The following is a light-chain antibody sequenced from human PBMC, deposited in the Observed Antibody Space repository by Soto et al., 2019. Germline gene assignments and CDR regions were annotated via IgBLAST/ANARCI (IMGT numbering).Light chain of an antibody. CDR3: CSYAGRYSWV. J-gene: IGLJ3*02. V-gene: IGLV2-11*01. CDR1: SSDVGGYNY. Sequence: QSALTQPRSVSGSPGQSVTISCTGTSSDVGGYNYVSWYQQHPGKVPKLMIFDVTTRPSGFPDRFSGSKSGYTASLTISGLQAEDEADYYCCSYAGRYSWVFGGGTKLTVL. CDR2: DVT.